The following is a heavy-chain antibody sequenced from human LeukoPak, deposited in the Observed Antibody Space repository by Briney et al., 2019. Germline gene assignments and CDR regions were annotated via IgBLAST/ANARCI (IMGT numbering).Heavy chain of an antibody. CDR1: GGSISRYY. CDR3: AIRRAVPGFYYFDY. D-gene: IGHD6-19*01. V-gene: IGHV4-59*08. CDR2: IYYSGST. Sequence: ETLSLTCTVSGGSISRYYWTWLRQPPGKGLEWIGYIYYSGSTNYNPSLKSRVTISVDTSKNQFSLKLSSLTAADTAVYYCAIRRAVPGFYYFDYWGQGTLVTVSS. J-gene: IGHJ4*02.